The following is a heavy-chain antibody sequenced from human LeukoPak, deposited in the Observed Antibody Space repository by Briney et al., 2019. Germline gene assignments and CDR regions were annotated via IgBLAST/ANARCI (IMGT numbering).Heavy chain of an antibody. CDR2: INAGNGNT. CDR3: ARDHTAIYGSGSYYNLDDAFDI. Sequence: ASVKVSCKASGYTFTSYAMHWVRQAPGQRLEWMGWINAGNGNTKYSQEFQGRVTITRDTSASTAYMELSSLRSEDMAVYYCARDHTAIYGSGSYYNLDDAFDIWGQGTMVTVSS. D-gene: IGHD3-10*01. J-gene: IGHJ3*02. V-gene: IGHV1-3*03. CDR1: GYTFTSYA.